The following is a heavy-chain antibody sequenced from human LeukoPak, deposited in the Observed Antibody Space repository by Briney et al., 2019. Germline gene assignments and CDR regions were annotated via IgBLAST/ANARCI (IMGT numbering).Heavy chain of an antibody. D-gene: IGHD3-10*01. CDR2: ISGSGGST. Sequence: PGGSLRLSCAASGFTFRSYGMSWVRQAPGKGLEWVSAISGSGGSTYYADSVKGRFTISRDNSKNTLYLQMNSLRAEDTAVYYCAKVRPLGTMVRGVMSDYWGQGTLVTVSS. CDR3: AKVRPLGTMVRGVMSDY. V-gene: IGHV3-23*01. CDR1: GFTFRSYG. J-gene: IGHJ4*02.